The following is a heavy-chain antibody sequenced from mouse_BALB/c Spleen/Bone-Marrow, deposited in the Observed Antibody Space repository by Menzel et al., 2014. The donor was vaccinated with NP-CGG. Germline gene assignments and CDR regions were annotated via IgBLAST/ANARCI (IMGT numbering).Heavy chain of an antibody. CDR2: IDPANGNT. Sequence: EVQLVESGAELVKPGASVKLSCTASGFNIKDTYMHWVKQRPEQGLEWIGRIDPANGNTKYDPKFQGKTTITADTSSNTAYLQRRSLTSADTAVYYCARLDLFAYWAKGLWSLSLQ. CDR3: ARLDLFAY. CDR1: GFNIKDTY. V-gene: IGHV14-3*02. J-gene: IGHJ3*01.